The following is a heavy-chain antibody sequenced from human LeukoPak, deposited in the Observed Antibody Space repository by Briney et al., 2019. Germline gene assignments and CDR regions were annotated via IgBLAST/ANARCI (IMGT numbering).Heavy chain of an antibody. Sequence: GGALLLSGAGSGFPFSSYAMGGGGPGPGEGLGGVAAISGSGGSTYYADSVKGRFTISRDNSKNTLYLQMNSLRAEDTAVYYCAKEYCSGGSCPVDYWGQGTLVTVSS. CDR3: AKEYCSGGSCPVDY. V-gene: IGHV3-23*01. J-gene: IGHJ4*02. CDR1: GFPFSSYA. D-gene: IGHD2-15*01. CDR2: ISGSGGST.